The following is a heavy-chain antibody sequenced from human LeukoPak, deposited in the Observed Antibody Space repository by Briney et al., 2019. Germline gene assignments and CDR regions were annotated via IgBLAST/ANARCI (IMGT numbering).Heavy chain of an antibody. J-gene: IGHJ4*02. CDR2: INASHGGT. CDR1: GYTFTGYY. D-gene: IGHD3-22*01. CDR3: ARHRDFDSTGYYYPLFDY. Sequence: AASVKVSCKASGYTFTGYYLHWVRQAPGQGLEWMGWINASHGGTNYAQQFQGRVTMTRDTSISTAYMELSRLRSDDAAVYYRARHRDFDSTGYYYPLFDYWGQGTLVTVSS. V-gene: IGHV1-2*02.